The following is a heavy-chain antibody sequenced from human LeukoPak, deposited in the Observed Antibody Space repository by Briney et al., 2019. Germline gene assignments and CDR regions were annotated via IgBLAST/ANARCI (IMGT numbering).Heavy chain of an antibody. CDR2: ISWNSKNI. J-gene: IGHJ6*02. CDR3: AKGNRDSSGFYYYYGMDV. CDR1: GFTFDDYA. Sequence: GGSLRLSCAASGFTFDDYAMFWVRQAPGKGLEWVSGISWNSKNIGYAASVKGRFTISRDNAKDSLYLQMNSLRAEDTAFYYCAKGNRDSSGFYYYYGMDVWGQGNMGTVSS. V-gene: IGHV3-9*01. D-gene: IGHD3-22*01.